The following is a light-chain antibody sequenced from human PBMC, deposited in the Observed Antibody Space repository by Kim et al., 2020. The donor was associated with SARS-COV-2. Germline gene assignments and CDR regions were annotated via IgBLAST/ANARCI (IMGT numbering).Light chain of an antibody. Sequence: SYELTQPPSVSVAPGRTATITCGGDIIGRDSVHWYQQKPGRAPVLVIYYDSDRPSGIPERFSGSNSGNTATLTISRVEAGDEADYYCQVWDSSGDHVVFGGGTHPTVL. J-gene: IGLJ2*01. V-gene: IGLV3-21*04. CDR1: IIGRDS. CDR2: YDS. CDR3: QVWDSSGDHVV.